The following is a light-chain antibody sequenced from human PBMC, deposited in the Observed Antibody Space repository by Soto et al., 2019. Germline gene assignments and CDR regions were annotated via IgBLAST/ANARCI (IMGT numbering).Light chain of an antibody. Sequence: QSALTRPASVSGSPGQSITISCTGTSSDVGGYNYVSWYQQHPGKAPKLMIYDVSNRPSGVSNRFSGSKSDNTASLTISGLQAEDEADYYCSSYTSSSTLDVVFGGGTKVTVL. J-gene: IGLJ2*01. V-gene: IGLV2-14*01. CDR1: SSDVGGYNY. CDR2: DVS. CDR3: SSYTSSSTLDVV.